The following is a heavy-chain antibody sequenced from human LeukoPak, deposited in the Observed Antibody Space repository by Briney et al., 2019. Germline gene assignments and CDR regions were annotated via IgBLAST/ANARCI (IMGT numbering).Heavy chain of an antibody. CDR1: GYTFTSYY. CDR2: INPSGGST. J-gene: IGHJ6*02. V-gene: IGHV1-46*01. CDR3: ARDIVVVTAILGYYYGMDV. D-gene: IGHD2-21*02. Sequence: GASVKVSCKASGYTFTSYYMHWVRQAPGQGLEWMGIINPSGGSTSYAQKFQGRVTMTRDTSTSTVYMELSSLRSEDTAVCYCARDIVVVTAILGYYYGMDVWGQGTTVTVSS.